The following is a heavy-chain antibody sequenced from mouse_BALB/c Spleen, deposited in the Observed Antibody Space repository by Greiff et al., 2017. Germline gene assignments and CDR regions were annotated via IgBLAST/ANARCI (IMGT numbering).Heavy chain of an antibody. CDR1: GFTFSDYY. D-gene: IGHD1-1*01. Sequence: EVQRVESGGGLVKPGGSLKLSCAASGFTFSDYYMYWVRQTPEKRLEWVATISDGGSYTYYPDSVKGRFTISRDNAKNNLYLQMSSLKSEDTAMYYCAAITTVVATDYAMDYWGQGTSVTVSS. J-gene: IGHJ4*01. V-gene: IGHV5-4*02. CDR2: ISDGGSYT. CDR3: AAITTVVATDYAMDY.